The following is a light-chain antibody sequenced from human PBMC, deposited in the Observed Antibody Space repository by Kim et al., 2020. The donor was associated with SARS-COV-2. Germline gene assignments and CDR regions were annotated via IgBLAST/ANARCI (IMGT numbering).Light chain of an antibody. CDR3: QKYDTAPWP. CDR1: QDIANS. CDR2: AAS. J-gene: IGKJ1*01. V-gene: IGKV1-27*01. Sequence: DIQMTQSPSSLSASVGDRVTITCRASQDIANSLAWYQQKPGTVPKLLIYAASTLQSGVPSRFSGSGSGTEFTLTIGSLQTEDVATYYCQKYDTAPWPFGPGTKVDIK.